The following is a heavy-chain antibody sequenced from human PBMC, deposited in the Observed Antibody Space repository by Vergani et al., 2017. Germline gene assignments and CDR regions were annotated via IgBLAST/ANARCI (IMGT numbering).Heavy chain of an antibody. CDR2: INPNSGGT. CDR3: ARVGTSSNRDYFGY. J-gene: IGHJ4*02. CDR1: GYTFTDYF. D-gene: IGHD2-2*01. V-gene: IGHV1-2*02. Sequence: QVQLVQSGAEVKKPGASVKVSCKASGYTFTDYFMHWVRQAPGQGLEWMVWINPNSGGTNYAQKFQGRVTMTRDTSISSAYMELSNLRSDDTAVYYCARVGTSSNRDYFGYWGQGALVTVSS.